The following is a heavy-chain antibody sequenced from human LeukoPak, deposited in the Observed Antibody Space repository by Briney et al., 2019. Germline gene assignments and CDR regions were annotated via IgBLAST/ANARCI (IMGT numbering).Heavy chain of an antibody. CDR2: IYYSGST. J-gene: IGHJ5*02. CDR3: ARLWFGEANWFDP. D-gene: IGHD3-10*01. V-gene: IGHV4-61*01. Sequence: SETQSLTCTVSGGSVSSGSYYWSWIRQPPGKGLEWIGYIYYSGSTNYNPSLKSRVTISVDTSKNQFSLKLSSVTAADTAVYYCARLWFGEANWFDPWGQGTLVTVSS. CDR1: GGSVSSGSYY.